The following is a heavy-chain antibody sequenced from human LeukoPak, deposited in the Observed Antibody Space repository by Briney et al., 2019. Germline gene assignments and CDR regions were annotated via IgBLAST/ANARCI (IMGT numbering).Heavy chain of an antibody. CDR2: ISWNSGSI. CDR3: AKDSGSYLGGAFDI. J-gene: IGHJ3*02. V-gene: IGHV3-9*01. D-gene: IGHD1-26*01. CDR1: GFTFDDYA. Sequence: GGSLRLPCAASGFTFDDYAMHWVRQAPGKGLEWVSGISWNSGSIGYADSVKGRFTISRDNAKNSLYLQMNSLRAEDTALYYCAKDSGSYLGGAFDIWGQGTMVTVSS.